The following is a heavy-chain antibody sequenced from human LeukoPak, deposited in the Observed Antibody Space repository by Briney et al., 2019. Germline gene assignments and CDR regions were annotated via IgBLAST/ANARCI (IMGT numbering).Heavy chain of an antibody. V-gene: IGHV3-33*01. CDR3: ARVLCSGGTCLDAFDI. D-gene: IGHD2-15*01. CDR1: GFAFSSYG. CDR2: IWYDGSNK. Sequence: GGSLRLSCVASGFAFSSYGMYWVRQAPGKGLEWVAVIWYDGSNKYYADSVKGRFTISRDNSKNTLYLQMNSLRAEDTAVYYCARVLCSGGTCLDAFDIWGQGTMVTVSS. J-gene: IGHJ3*02.